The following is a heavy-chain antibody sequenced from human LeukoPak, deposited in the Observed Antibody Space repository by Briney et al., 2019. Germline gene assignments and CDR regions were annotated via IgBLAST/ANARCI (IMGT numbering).Heavy chain of an antibody. V-gene: IGHV3-7*03. Sequence: GGSLRLSCAASKFTLSDFWMSWVRQAPGKGLEWVANINQDGSDKNYADSVKGRFTISRDNAKNSLYLQMNSLRAEDTALYYCAKGGTGEVYYYYGMDVWGQGTTVTVSS. J-gene: IGHJ6*02. D-gene: IGHD1-26*01. CDR1: KFTLSDFW. CDR2: INQDGSDK. CDR3: AKGGTGEVYYYYGMDV.